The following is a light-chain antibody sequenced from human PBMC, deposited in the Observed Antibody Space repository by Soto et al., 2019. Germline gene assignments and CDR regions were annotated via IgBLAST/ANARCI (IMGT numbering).Light chain of an antibody. J-gene: IGLJ3*02. Sequence: QSALTQPRSVSGSPGQSVTISCTGTSSDVGGYNYVSWYQQHPGKAPKLMIYDVNVRPSGVPDRFSGSKSGNTASLTISGLQAADEADYYCCSYAGTSSLVVFGGGTKLTVL. V-gene: IGLV2-11*01. CDR3: CSYAGTSSLVV. CDR1: SSDVGGYNY. CDR2: DVN.